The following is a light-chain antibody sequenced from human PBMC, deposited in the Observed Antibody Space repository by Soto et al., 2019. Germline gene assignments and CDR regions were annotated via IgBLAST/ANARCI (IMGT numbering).Light chain of an antibody. Sequence: DIQMTQSPSTLSGSVGDRVTITCRASQTITGKLAWYQRKPGKAPDLLIYDASSLESGVPSRFSGSGYGTQFTLTISCLQSEDFATYYCQQYYSYPRTFGQGTKVDIK. CDR1: QTITGK. CDR3: QQYYSYPRT. J-gene: IGKJ1*01. V-gene: IGKV1-5*01. CDR2: DAS.